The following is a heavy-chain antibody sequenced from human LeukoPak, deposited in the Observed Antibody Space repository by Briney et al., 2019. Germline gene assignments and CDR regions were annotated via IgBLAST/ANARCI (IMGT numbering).Heavy chain of an antibody. J-gene: IGHJ6*03. Sequence: GGSLRLSCAASGFTFSSYGMHWARQAPGKGLEWVAFIRYDGSNKYYADSVKGRFTISRDNSKNTLYLQMNSLRAEDTAVYYCAKDRITIFGVVIGDMDVWGKGTTVTVSS. CDR1: GFTFSSYG. CDR3: AKDRITIFGVVIGDMDV. D-gene: IGHD3-3*01. CDR2: IRYDGSNK. V-gene: IGHV3-30*02.